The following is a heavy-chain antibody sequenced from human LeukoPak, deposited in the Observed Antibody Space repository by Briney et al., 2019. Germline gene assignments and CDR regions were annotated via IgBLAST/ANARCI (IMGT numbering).Heavy chain of an antibody. D-gene: IGHD1-1*01. CDR2: IYTSGST. CDR3: ARVHWNDGKGAFDI. Sequence: SETLSLTCTVSGGSISSYYWSWIRQPAGKGLEWIGRIYTSGSTNYNPSLKSRATMSVDTSKNQFSLKLSSVTAADTAVYYCARVHWNDGKGAFDIWGQGTMVTVSS. CDR1: GGSISSYY. V-gene: IGHV4-4*07. J-gene: IGHJ3*02.